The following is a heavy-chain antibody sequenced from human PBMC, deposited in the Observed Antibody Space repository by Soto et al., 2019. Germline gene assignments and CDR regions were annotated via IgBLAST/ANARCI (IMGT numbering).Heavy chain of an antibody. V-gene: IGHV3-23*01. D-gene: IGHD6-25*01. Sequence: EVQLLESGGGLVQPGGSLTLSCAASGFTFSSYAMSWVRQAPGKGLEWVSAISGSVGSTYHADSVKGRFTISRDNSKNTLYLQMNSLRAEDTAVYYCAKEGQRAPHFDYWGQGTLVTVSS. CDR3: AKEGQRAPHFDY. J-gene: IGHJ4*02. CDR2: ISGSVGST. CDR1: GFTFSSYA.